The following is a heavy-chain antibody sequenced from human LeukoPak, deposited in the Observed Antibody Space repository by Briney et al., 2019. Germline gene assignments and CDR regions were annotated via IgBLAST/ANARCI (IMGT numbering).Heavy chain of an antibody. CDR1: GFTVSSNY. D-gene: IGHD3-16*01. V-gene: IGHV3-66*01. J-gene: IGHJ5*02. CDR2: IYSGGST. CDR3: ARGLGGGRFDP. Sequence: PGGSLRLSCAASGFTVSSNYMSWVRQAPGKGLEWVSVIYSGGSTYYADSVKGRFAISRDNSKNTLYLQMNSLRAEDTAVYYCARGLGGGRFDPWGHGTLFTVSS.